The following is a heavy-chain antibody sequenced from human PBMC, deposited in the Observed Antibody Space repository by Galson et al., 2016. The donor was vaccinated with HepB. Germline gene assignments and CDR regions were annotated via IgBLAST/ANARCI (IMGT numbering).Heavy chain of an antibody. CDR3: ARDPRLGLCSGSNCPHDSFDV. J-gene: IGHJ3*01. V-gene: IGHV3-48*03. Sequence: SLRLSCAASGFTFSSYEMNWVRQAPGGGLEWVSYISRSANAMYYADSVRGRFTISRDNAKKSLFLQMSSLRVEDTAVYFCARDPRLGLCSGSNCPHDSFDVWGQGTLVSVSS. CDR2: ISRSANAM. D-gene: IGHD2-2*01. CDR1: GFTFSSYE.